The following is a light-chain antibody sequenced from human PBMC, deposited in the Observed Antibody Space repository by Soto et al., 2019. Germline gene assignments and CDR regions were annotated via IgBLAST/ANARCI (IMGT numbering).Light chain of an antibody. CDR2: GND. V-gene: IGLV1-51*01. CDR3: GTWDTNLSAYV. Sequence: QSVLTQPPSVSAAPGQTVTISCSGGTSNIGHNYVSWYQQLPGSAPTLLIYGNDKRPSGIPDRFSGSKSGTSATLAITGLQTGDEADYYCGTWDTNLSAYVFGTGTKLTVL. CDR1: TSNIGHNY. J-gene: IGLJ1*01.